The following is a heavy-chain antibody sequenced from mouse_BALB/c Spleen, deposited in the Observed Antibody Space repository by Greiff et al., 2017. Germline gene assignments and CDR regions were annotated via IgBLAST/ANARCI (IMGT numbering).Heavy chain of an antibody. V-gene: IGHV3-8*02. J-gene: IGHJ2*01. CDR1: GDSITSGY. CDR3: ARYLLYGNYYFDY. Sequence: VQLKESGPSLVKPSQTLSLTCSVTGDSITSGYWNWIRKFPGNKLEYMGYISYSGSTYYNPSLKSRISITRDTSKNQYYLQLNSVTTEDTATYYCARYLLYGNYYFDYWGQGTTLTVSS. D-gene: IGHD2-1*01. CDR2: ISYSGST.